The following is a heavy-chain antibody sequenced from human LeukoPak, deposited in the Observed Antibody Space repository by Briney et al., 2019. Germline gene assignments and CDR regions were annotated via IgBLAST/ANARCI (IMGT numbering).Heavy chain of an antibody. J-gene: IGHJ5*02. V-gene: IGHV1-69*02. CDR2: IIPILGIA. CDR1: GGTFSSYT. D-gene: IGHD1-7*01. CDR3: ARTGTGTTSPPWFDP. Sequence: ASVKLSCKASGGTFSSYTISWVRQAPGQGLEWMGRIIPILGIANYAQKFQGRVTITADKSTSTAYMELSSLRSEDTAVYYCARTGTGTTSPPWFDPWGQGTLVTVSS.